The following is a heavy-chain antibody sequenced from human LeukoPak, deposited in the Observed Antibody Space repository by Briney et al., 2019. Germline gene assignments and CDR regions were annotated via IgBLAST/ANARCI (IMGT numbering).Heavy chain of an antibody. Sequence: GGSLRLSCAASGFTFSSYSMNWVRQAPGKGLEWVSSISSSSSYIYYADSVKGRFTISRDNVKNSLYLQMNSLRAEDTAVYYCARRRSPGGWIQRMRGGIDYWGQGTLVTVSS. D-gene: IGHD5-18*01. V-gene: IGHV3-21*01. J-gene: IGHJ4*02. CDR3: ARRRSPGGWIQRMRGGIDY. CDR1: GFTFSSYS. CDR2: ISSSSSYI.